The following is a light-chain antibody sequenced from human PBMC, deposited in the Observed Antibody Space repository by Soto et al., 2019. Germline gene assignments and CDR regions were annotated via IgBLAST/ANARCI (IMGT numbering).Light chain of an antibody. V-gene: IGKV3-20*01. CDR2: GAA. J-gene: IGKJ1*01. Sequence: EIVLTQSPGTLSFSPGERATLSCRAIQSVSSSYLAWYQQKPGQAPRLLIYGAASRATGIPDRFSGSGSGTDFTLTISRLEPEDFAVYYCHLYGSSPPWTFGQGTKVDIK. CDR3: HLYGSSPPWT. CDR1: QSVSSSY.